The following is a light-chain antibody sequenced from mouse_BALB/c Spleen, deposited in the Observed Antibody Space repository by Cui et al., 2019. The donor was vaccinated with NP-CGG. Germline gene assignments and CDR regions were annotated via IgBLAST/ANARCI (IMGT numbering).Light chain of an antibody. CDR3: ALWYSNHWV. CDR2: GTN. Sequence: QAVVTQESALTTSPGETVTLTCRSSIGAVTTSNYANWVQEKPDHLFTGLIGGTNNRATGVPARFSGSLIGDKAALTITGAQTEEEAIYFCALWYSNHWVFGGGTKLTVL. J-gene: IGLJ1*01. V-gene: IGLV1*01. CDR1: IGAVTTSNY.